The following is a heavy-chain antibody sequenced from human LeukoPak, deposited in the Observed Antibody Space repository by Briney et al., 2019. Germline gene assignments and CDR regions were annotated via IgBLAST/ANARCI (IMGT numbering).Heavy chain of an antibody. J-gene: IGHJ4*02. D-gene: IGHD6-19*01. V-gene: IGHV3-30*03. CDR1: GLTFSSYG. Sequence: PGRSLRLSCAASGLTFSSYGMHWVRQAPGKGLEWVAVISYDGSNKYYADSVKGRFTISRDNSKNTLYLQMNSLRAEDMAVYYCARVALLSQWLVRSYYFDYWGQGTLVTVSS. CDR3: ARVALLSQWLVRSYYFDY. CDR2: ISYDGSNK.